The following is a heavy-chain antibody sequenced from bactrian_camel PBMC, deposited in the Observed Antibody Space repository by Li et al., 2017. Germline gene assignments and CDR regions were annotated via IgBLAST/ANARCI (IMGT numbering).Heavy chain of an antibody. CDR2: IKPDGTT. J-gene: IGHJ4*01. Sequence: HVQLVESGGGSAQVGGSLKLSCTHATYIFRNCAMGYYRQAPGKERELVSTIKPDGTTTAADSVKGRFTISQDKGKNTVYLLMNSLKPDDSGTYYCAYESGTTPDLCRRRGPGGYFGQGTQVTVS. D-gene: IGHD7*01. V-gene: IGHV3S53*01. CDR1: TYIFRNCA.